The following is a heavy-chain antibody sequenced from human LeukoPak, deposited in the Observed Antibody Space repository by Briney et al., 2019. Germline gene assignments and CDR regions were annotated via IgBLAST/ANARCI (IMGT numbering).Heavy chain of an antibody. V-gene: IGHV3-21*04. CDR2: ISSSSSYI. Sequence: GGSLRLSCAASGFTFSSYSINWVRQAPGKGLEWVSCISSSSSYIYYADSVKGRFTISGDNAKNSLYLQMNSLRAEDTAVYYCAKFLPTHIVVANYYFDYWGQGTLVTVSS. CDR1: GFTFSSYS. CDR3: AKFLPTHIVVANYYFDY. J-gene: IGHJ4*02. D-gene: IGHD2-21*01.